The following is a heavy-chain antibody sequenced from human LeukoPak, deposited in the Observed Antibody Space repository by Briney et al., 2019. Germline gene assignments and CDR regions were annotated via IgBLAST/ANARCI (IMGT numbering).Heavy chain of an antibody. CDR2: IIPILGIA. J-gene: IGHJ6*02. CDR3: ARVAFRVRGVIKDYYGMDV. D-gene: IGHD3-10*01. CDR1: GGTFSSYA. V-gene: IGHV1-69*04. Sequence: SVKVSCKASGGTFSSYAISWVRQAPGQGLEWMGRIIPILGIANYAQKFQGRVTITADKSTSTAYMELSSLRSEDTAVYYCARVAFRVRGVIKDYYGMDVWGQGTTVTVSS.